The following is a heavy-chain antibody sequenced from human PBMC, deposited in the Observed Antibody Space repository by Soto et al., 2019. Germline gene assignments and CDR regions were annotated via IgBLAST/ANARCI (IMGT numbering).Heavy chain of an antibody. J-gene: IGHJ3*02. CDR1: GYTFTSYG. Sequence: ASVKVSCKASGYTFTSYGISWVRQAPGQRLQWMGWINAGNGHTKYSQEFQGRVTITRDTSASTAYMELSSLRSEDTAVYYCARDRTFVSGDYYTYDAFDIWGQGTVVTVSS. D-gene: IGHD1-26*01. CDR3: ARDRTFVSGDYYTYDAFDI. CDR2: INAGNGHT. V-gene: IGHV1-3*01.